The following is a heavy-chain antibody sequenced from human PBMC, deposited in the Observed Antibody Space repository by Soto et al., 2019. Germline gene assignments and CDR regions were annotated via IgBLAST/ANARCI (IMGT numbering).Heavy chain of an antibody. CDR2: ITSSSSYI. CDR1: GFTLRSYK. D-gene: IGHD6-19*01. CDR3: ARATSGWYYLDY. Sequence: PGGSLRLSCAASGFTLRSYKMNWVRQAPGKGLEWVSSITSSSSYIYYADSVKGRFTISRDNAKNSLYLQMSSLRAEDTAVYYCARATSGWYYLDYWGQGTLVTVSS. V-gene: IGHV3-21*01. J-gene: IGHJ4*02.